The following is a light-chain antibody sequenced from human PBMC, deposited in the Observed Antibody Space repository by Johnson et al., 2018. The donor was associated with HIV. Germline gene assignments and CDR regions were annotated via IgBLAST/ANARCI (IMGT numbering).Light chain of an antibody. V-gene: IGLV1-51*02. CDR2: KNN. Sequence: QSALTQPPSVSAAPGQKVTISCSGSSSNIGNSYISWYQLLPGSPPKLLVFKNNERPSGIPDRFSGSNSGTSAPLDITGLQTGDEADYYCATWDTSLRTGGVFGTGTKVTVL. CDR3: ATWDTSLRTGGV. CDR1: SSNIGNSY. J-gene: IGLJ1*01.